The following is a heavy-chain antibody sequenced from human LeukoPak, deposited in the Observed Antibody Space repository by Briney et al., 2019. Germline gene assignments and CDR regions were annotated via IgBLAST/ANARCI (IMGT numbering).Heavy chain of an antibody. D-gene: IGHD2-2*01. J-gene: IGHJ5*02. Sequence: SETLSLTCTVSGGSISSDYWSWIRQPPGKGLEWIGYIYYSGNTNYNPSLKSRVTISVDTSKNQFSLKLSSVTAADTAVYYCARVARYCSSTSCYFDPWGQGTLVTVSS. CDR2: IYYSGNT. CDR3: ARVARYCSSTSCYFDP. V-gene: IGHV4-59*08. CDR1: GGSISSDY.